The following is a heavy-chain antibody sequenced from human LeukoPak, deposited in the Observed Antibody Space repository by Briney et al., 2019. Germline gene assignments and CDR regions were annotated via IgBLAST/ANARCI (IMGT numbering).Heavy chain of an antibody. CDR3: AKDVMDCSSTSCYYYYYMDV. CDR2: ISGSGGST. V-gene: IGHV3-23*01. Sequence: PGGSLRLSCAASGFTFSGYAMSWVRQAPGKGLEWVSAISGSGGSTYYADSVKGRFTISRDNSKNTLYLQMNSLRAEDTAVYYCAKDVMDCSSTSCYYYYYMDVWGKGTTVTVSS. D-gene: IGHD2-2*01. J-gene: IGHJ6*03. CDR1: GFTFSGYA.